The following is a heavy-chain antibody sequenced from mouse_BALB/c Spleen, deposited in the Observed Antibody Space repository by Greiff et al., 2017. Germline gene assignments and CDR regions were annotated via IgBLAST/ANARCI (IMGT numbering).Heavy chain of an antibody. CDR3: ARSLPLDY. CDR1: GYTFTSYW. J-gene: IGHJ2*01. V-gene: IGHV1-87*01. Sequence: QVQLQQSGAELARPGASVKLSCKASGYTFTSYWMQWVKQRPGQGLEWIGAIYPGDGDTRYTQKFKGKATLTADKSSSTAYMQLSSLASEDSAVYYCARSLPLDYWGQGTTLTVSS. D-gene: IGHD2-10*01. CDR2: IYPGDGDT.